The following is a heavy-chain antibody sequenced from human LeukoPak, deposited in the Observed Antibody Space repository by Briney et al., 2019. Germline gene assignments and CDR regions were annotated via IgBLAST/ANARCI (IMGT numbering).Heavy chain of an antibody. J-gene: IGHJ5*02. CDR2: IYHSGST. Sequence: SETLSLTCTVSGYSISSGYYWGWIRQPPGKGLEWIGSIYHSGSTYYNPSLKSRVTISVDTSKNQFSLKLSSVTAADTAVYYCARDRYIYGSDDRWFDPWGQGTLVTVSS. V-gene: IGHV4-38-2*02. CDR1: GYSISSGYY. D-gene: IGHD5-18*01. CDR3: ARDRYIYGSDDRWFDP.